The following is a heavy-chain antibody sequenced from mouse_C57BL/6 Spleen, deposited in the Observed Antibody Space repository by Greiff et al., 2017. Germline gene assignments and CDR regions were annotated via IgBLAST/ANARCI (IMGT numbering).Heavy chain of an antibody. V-gene: IGHV1-52*01. Sequence: QVQLQQSGAELVRPGSSVKLSCKASGYTFTSYWMHWVKQRPIQGLEWIGNIDPSDSETHYNQKFKDKATLTVDKSSSTSYMQLSSLTSEDSAVYYCARDYYGSSTYWYFDVWGTGTTVTVSS. D-gene: IGHD1-1*01. J-gene: IGHJ1*03. CDR1: GYTFTSYW. CDR3: ARDYYGSSTYWYFDV. CDR2: IDPSDSET.